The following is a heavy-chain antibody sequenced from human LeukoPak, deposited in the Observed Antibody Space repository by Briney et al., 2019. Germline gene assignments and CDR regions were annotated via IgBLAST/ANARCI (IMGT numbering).Heavy chain of an antibody. CDR3: ARDYYDSSGYYSLFDY. CDR1: GFTFSSYE. D-gene: IGHD3-22*01. Sequence: GGSLRLSCAASGFTFSSYEMNWVRQAPGKGLEWVSYISSSGSTIYYADSVKGRFTISRDNAKNSLYPQMNSLRAEDTAVYYCARDYYDSSGYYSLFDYWGQGTLVTVSS. CDR2: ISSSGSTI. J-gene: IGHJ4*02. V-gene: IGHV3-48*03.